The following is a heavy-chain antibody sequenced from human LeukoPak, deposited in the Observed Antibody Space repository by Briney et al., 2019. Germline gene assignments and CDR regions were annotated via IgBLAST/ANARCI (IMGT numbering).Heavy chain of an antibody. Sequence: ASAKVSCKASGYTFTRYYMHWVRQAPGQGLEWMGIINPSGGSTSYAQKFQGRVTMTTDTSTSTVYMELTSLRSEDTAVYYCASSLRTGYSSQGAFDIWGQGTTVTVSS. CDR3: ASSLRTGYSSQGAFDI. J-gene: IGHJ3*02. CDR2: INPSGGST. CDR1: GYTFTRYY. V-gene: IGHV1-46*01. D-gene: IGHD6-13*01.